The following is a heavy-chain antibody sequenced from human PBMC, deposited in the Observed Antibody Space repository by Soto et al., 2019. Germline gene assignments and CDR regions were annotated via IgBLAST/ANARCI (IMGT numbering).Heavy chain of an antibody. CDR2: IWYDGSNK. D-gene: IGHD5-18*01. V-gene: IGHV3-33*01. CDR3: ARDRLQRGYSYGYSFDY. J-gene: IGHJ4*02. CDR1: GFTFSSYG. Sequence: SLRLSCAASGFTFSSYGMHWVRQAPGKGLEWVAVIWYDGSNKYYADSVKGRFTISRDNSKNTLYLQMNSLRAEDTAVYYCARDRLQRGYSYGYSFDYWGQGTLVTVSS.